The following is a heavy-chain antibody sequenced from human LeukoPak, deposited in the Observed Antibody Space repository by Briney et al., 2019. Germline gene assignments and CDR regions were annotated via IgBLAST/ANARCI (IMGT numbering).Heavy chain of an antibody. V-gene: IGHV5-51*01. Sequence: GESLKISCKASGYSFTTYWIGWVRQMPGKGLEWMGIIYPGDSDTRYSPSFQGQVTMSADKSISTAYLQWSSLKASDTAMYYCAKGEQQLVRPFDYWGQGTLVTVSS. J-gene: IGHJ4*02. CDR1: GYSFTTYW. CDR2: IYPGDSDT. CDR3: AKGEQQLVRPFDY. D-gene: IGHD6-13*01.